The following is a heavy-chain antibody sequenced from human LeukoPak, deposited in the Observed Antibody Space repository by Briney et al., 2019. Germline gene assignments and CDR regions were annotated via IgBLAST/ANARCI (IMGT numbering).Heavy chain of an antibody. CDR2: ISSSSSYI. J-gene: IGHJ3*02. CDR1: GFTFSSYS. D-gene: IGHD3-3*01. Sequence: GGSLRLPCAASGFTFSSYSMNWVRQAPGKGLEWVSSISSSSSYIYYADSVKGRFTISRDNAEDSVYLQMNSLRVEDTAVYYCARTYDFGIGPPGDAFDNWGQGTLVTVFS. V-gene: IGHV3-21*01. CDR3: ARTYDFGIGPPGDAFDN.